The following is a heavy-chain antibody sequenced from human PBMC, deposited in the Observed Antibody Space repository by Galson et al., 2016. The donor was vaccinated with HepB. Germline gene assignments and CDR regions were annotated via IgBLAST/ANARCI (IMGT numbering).Heavy chain of an antibody. CDR2: ISWNSGST. J-gene: IGHJ4*02. CDR3: AREFALEMGGDY. CDR1: GFTFDDSA. D-gene: IGHD5-24*01. Sequence: SLRLSCAVSGFTFDDSAMHWVRQAPGKGLEWVSGISWNSGSTDYADSVKGRFTVSRDNAKNLLHLQMNSLRAGDTAVYYCAREFALEMGGDYWGQRTLVTVSS. V-gene: IGHV3-9*01.